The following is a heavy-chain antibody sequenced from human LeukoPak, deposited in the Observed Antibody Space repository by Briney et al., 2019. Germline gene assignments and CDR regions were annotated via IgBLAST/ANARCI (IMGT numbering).Heavy chain of an antibody. J-gene: IGHJ3*02. D-gene: IGHD3-10*01. CDR2: IIPVFGTA. CDR1: GGTFSSYA. CDR3: AREGWFGELGFDDAFDI. Sequence: SVKVSCKASGGTFSSYAISWVRQAPGQGLEWMGGIIPVFGTANYAQKFQGRVAITTDESTSTAYMELSSLRSEDTAVYYCAREGWFGELGFDDAFDIWGQGTMVTVSS. V-gene: IGHV1-69*05.